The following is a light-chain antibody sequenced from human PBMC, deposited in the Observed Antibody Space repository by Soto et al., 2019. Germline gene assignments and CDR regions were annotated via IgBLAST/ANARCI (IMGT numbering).Light chain of an antibody. CDR2: GAS. J-gene: IGKJ1*01. CDR1: QSVSSN. CDR3: QQYNNWPGT. Sequence: EIVLTQSPGTLSLSPGKRATLSCRASQSVSSNLAWYQQKPGQAPRLLIYGASTRATGIPARFSGSGSGTEFTLTISSLQSEDFAVYYCQQYNNWPGTFGQGTKVDIK. V-gene: IGKV3-15*01.